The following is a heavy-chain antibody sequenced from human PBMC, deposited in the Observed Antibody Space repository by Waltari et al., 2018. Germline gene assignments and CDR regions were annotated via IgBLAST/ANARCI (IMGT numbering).Heavy chain of an antibody. D-gene: IGHD2-2*01. CDR3: ARVVPVPTGRFDP. CDR2: VYHRGSS. Sequence: VLLQESGPGLVKPSETLSLNCIVSGYSISSGYYWGWIRQPPGKGLEWIGSVYHRGSSHYNPSLKSRVTISVDTSTNQFSLRLDSATAADTAMYYCARVVPVPTGRFDPWGQGTLVTVSS. J-gene: IGHJ5*02. V-gene: IGHV4-38-2*02. CDR1: GYSISSGYY.